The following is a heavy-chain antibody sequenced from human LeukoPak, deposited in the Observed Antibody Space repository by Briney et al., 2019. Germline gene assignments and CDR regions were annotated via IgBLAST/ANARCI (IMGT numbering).Heavy chain of an antibody. J-gene: IGHJ5*02. D-gene: IGHD6-19*01. CDR1: GGSFSGYY. CDR3: ARHVAVLDWFDP. CDR2: IYYSGST. V-gene: IGHV4-59*01. Sequence: SETLSLTCAVYGGSFSGYYWSWVRQPPGKGLEWIGYIYYSGSTNYNPSLKSRVTISVDTSKNQFSLKLSSMTAADTAMYYCARHVAVLDWFDPWGQGTLVTVSS.